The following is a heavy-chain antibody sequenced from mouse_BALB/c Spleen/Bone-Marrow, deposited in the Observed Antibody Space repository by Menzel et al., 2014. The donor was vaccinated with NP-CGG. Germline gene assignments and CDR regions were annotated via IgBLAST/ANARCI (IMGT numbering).Heavy chain of an antibody. D-gene: IGHD2-1*01. V-gene: IGHV1-7*01. CDR1: GYTFTSYW. Sequence: LLESGAELAKPGASVKMSCKASGYTFTSYWMHWVKQRPGQGLEWIGYINPSTGYTEYNQKFKDKATLTADKSSSTAYMQLSSLTSEDSAVYYCASPYGNYDAMDYWGQGTSVTVPS. CDR3: ASPYGNYDAMDY. J-gene: IGHJ4*01. CDR2: INPSTGYT.